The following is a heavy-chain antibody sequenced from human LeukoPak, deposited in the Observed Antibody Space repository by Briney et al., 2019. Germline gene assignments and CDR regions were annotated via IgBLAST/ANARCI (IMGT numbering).Heavy chain of an antibody. CDR2: INYSGNT. CDR1: GGSISSGDYY. V-gene: IGHV4-30-4*08. Sequence: SETLSLTCTVSGGSISSGDYYWSWIRQPPGKGLEWIGYINYSGNTFHYNPSLKNRVTISVDTSKNRFSLRLSSVTAADTAVYYCASTNCSSASCYGANCFDPWGQGTLVTVSS. D-gene: IGHD2-2*01. CDR3: ASTNCSSASCYGANCFDP. J-gene: IGHJ5*02.